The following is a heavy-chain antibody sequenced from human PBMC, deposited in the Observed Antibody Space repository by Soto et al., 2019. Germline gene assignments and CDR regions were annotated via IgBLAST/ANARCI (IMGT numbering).Heavy chain of an antibody. CDR1: GFTFNDYC. D-gene: IGHD4-17*01. CDR3: ARGGTTVTDF. V-gene: IGHV3-11*06. J-gene: IGHJ4*02. Sequence: QVQLVESGGGLVKPGGSLRLSCVASGFTFNDYCMSWIRQAPGKGLEWVSYISSSSGYTNYADSVKGRFTISRDNARNSLYLQMNSLRAEDTAVYYCARGGTTVTDFWGQGTLVTVSS. CDR2: ISSSSGYT.